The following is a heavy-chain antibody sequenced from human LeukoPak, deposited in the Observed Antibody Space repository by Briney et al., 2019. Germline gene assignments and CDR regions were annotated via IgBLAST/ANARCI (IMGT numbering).Heavy chain of an antibody. CDR2: ISYDGSNK. Sequence: GGSLRLSCAASGFTFSSYAMHWVRQAPGKGLEWVAVISYDGSNKYYADPVKGRFTISRDNSKNTLYLQMNSLRAEDTAVYYCARDDSSSWYYYYYYMDVWGKGTTVTVSS. J-gene: IGHJ6*03. CDR1: GFTFSSYA. CDR3: ARDDSSSWYYYYYYMDV. V-gene: IGHV3-30*04. D-gene: IGHD6-13*01.